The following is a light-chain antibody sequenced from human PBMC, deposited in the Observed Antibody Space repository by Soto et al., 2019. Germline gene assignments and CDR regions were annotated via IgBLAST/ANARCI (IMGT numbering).Light chain of an antibody. Sequence: EIVLTQSPGTLSLSPGERATLSCRASQSVSSSYLAWYQQKPGQAPRLLIYGASSRATGIPDRFSGSGSGTDFTLTISRLEPEDFAVYYCQQYGSSPMYKFGQGTKVDIK. V-gene: IGKV3-20*01. J-gene: IGKJ2*01. CDR3: QQYGSSPMYK. CDR1: QSVSSSY. CDR2: GAS.